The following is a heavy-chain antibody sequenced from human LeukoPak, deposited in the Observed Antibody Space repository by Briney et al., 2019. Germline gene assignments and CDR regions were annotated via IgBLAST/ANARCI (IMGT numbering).Heavy chain of an antibody. CDR3: TRDLTSIAPPGDYSYYCYMDV. D-gene: IGHD6-6*01. V-gene: IGHV3-73*01. Sequence: GGSLRLSCAASGLTFSGYAMHWVRQASGKGLEWVGRIRNKAYSYATGYAASVKGRFTISRDDSKNTAYLQMNSLKTEDTAVYYCTRDLTSIAPPGDYSYYCYMDVWGKGTTVTVSS. CDR2: IRNKAYSYAT. J-gene: IGHJ6*03. CDR1: GLTFSGYA.